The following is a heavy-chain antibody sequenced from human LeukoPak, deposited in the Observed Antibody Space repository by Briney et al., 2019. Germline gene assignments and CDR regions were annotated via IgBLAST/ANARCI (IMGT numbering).Heavy chain of an antibody. Sequence: PGESLQISCQGSGYSFTSYWIGWVRPMPGKGLEWMGIIYPGGSDTRYSPSVQGQVTISADKSISTAYLQWSSLKASDTAMYYCARGVPDIVVVPAAPTYGMDVGGQGTTVTVS. CDR2: IYPGGSDT. V-gene: IGHV5-51*01. D-gene: IGHD2-2*01. J-gene: IGHJ6*02. CDR3: ARGVPDIVVVPAAPTYGMDV. CDR1: GYSFTSYW.